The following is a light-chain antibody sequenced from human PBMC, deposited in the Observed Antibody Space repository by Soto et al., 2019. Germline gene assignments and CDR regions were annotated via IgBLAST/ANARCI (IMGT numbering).Light chain of an antibody. CDR1: QSVSSNY. Sequence: EIVLTQSPGTLSLSPGERATLSCRASQSVSSNYLAWYQQKPGQAPRPLIYGASSRATGIPDRFSGGGSGTDFTLTISRLEPEDFAVYYCQQYGSSTWTFGQGTKVDIK. V-gene: IGKV3-20*01. J-gene: IGKJ1*01. CDR3: QQYGSSTWT. CDR2: GAS.